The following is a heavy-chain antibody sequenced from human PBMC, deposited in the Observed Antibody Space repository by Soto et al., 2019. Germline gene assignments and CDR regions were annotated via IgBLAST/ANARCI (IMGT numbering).Heavy chain of an antibody. J-gene: IGHJ4*02. CDR2: IYYSGST. V-gene: IGHV4-34*01. Sequence: SETLSLTCAVYGGSFSGYYWGWIRQPPGKGLEWIGNIYYSGSTNYNPSLKSRVTISVDTSKNQFPLKVSSVTAADTAVYYCARRSYYGSGSIFDYWGQGTLVTVSS. CDR1: GGSFSGYY. CDR3: ARRSYYGSGSIFDY. D-gene: IGHD3-10*01.